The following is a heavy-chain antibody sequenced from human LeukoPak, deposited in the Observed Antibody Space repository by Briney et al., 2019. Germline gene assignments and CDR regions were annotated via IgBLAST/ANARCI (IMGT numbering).Heavy chain of an antibody. Sequence: ASVKVSCKASGYTFTGYYMHWVRQAPGQGLEWMGWINPKRGDTNYAQKFQGRVTMTRDTSISTAYMELSRLRSDDTAVYYCAREGTIPPWGQGTLVTVSS. CDR2: INPKRGDT. CDR1: GYTFTGYY. J-gene: IGHJ4*02. CDR3: AREGTIPP. D-gene: IGHD1-7*01. V-gene: IGHV1-2*02.